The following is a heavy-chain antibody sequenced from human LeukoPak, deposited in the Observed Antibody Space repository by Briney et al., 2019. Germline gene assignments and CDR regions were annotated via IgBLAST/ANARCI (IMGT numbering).Heavy chain of an antibody. CDR3: ARGPYSSGYYSFDY. D-gene: IGHD3-22*01. Sequence: GGSLRLSCAASGFTFSSYAMHWVRQAPGKGLEWVAVISYDGSNKYYADSVKGRFTISRDDSKNTLYLQMNSLRAEDMAVYYCARGPYSSGYYSFDYWGQGTLVTVSS. CDR2: ISYDGSNK. J-gene: IGHJ4*02. CDR1: GFTFSSYA. V-gene: IGHV3-30*04.